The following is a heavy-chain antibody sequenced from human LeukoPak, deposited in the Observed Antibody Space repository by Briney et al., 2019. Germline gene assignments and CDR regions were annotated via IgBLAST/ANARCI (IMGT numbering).Heavy chain of an antibody. V-gene: IGHV4-39*01. D-gene: IGHD3-22*01. CDR2: IYYSGST. Sequence: PSETLSLTCTVSGGSISSSSYFWGWIRQPPGKGLEWIGSIYYSGSTYYNPSLKSRVTISVDTSKNQFSLKLSSVTAADTAVYYCARHGDYYDSSGMLYWGQGTLVTVSS. CDR1: GGSISSSSYF. CDR3: ARHGDYYDSSGMLY. J-gene: IGHJ4*02.